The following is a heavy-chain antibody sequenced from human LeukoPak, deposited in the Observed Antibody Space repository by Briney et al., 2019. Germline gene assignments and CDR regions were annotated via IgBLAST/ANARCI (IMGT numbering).Heavy chain of an antibody. J-gene: IGHJ4*02. CDR1: GFTFSSYA. Sequence: GRSLRLPCAASGFTFSSYAMHWVRQAPGKGLEWVAVISYDGSNKYYADSVEGRFTISRDNSKNTLYLQMNSLRAEDTAVYYCARALFFGGDFDYWGQGTLVTVSS. CDR3: ARALFFGGDFDY. CDR2: ISYDGSNK. V-gene: IGHV3-30*04. D-gene: IGHD4-23*01.